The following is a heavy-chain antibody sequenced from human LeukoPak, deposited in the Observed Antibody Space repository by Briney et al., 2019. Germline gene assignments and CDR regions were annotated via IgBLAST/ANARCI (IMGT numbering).Heavy chain of an antibody. CDR2: ISWNSGSI. CDR1: GFTFDDYA. D-gene: IGHD5-24*01. J-gene: IGHJ4*02. CDR3: AKGLEMATMTRAY. Sequence: PGGSLRLSCAASGFTFDDYAMHWVRQAPGKGLEWVSGISWNSGSIGYADSVKGRFTISRDNAKNSLYLQMTSLRAEDTALYYCAKGLEMATMTRAYWGQGTLVTVSS. V-gene: IGHV3-9*01.